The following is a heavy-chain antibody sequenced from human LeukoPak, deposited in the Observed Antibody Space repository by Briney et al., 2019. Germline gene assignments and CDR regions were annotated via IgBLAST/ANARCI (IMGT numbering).Heavy chain of an antibody. V-gene: IGHV3-21*01. CDR2: ISGGSTYI. J-gene: IGHJ5*01. Sequence: KSGGSLRLSCAASGFIFTNYNLNWVRQAPGKGLEWISSISGGSTYIYYADSVRGRFTISRDNAKNSVYLQMNSLRGEDTAVYYCAREPGYGGYSARNSGTYSRGQGTLVTVSS. D-gene: IGHD1-26*01. CDR1: GFIFTNYN. CDR3: AREPGYGGYSARNSGTYS.